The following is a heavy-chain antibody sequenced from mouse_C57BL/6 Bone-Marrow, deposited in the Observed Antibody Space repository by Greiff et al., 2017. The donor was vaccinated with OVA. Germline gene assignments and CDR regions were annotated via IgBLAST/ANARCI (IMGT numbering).Heavy chain of an antibody. V-gene: IGHV1-20*01. CDR3: ARASTVVAPYYAMDY. CDR2: INPYNGDT. D-gene: IGHD1-1*01. Sequence: EVQLLQSGPELVKPGDSVKISCKASGYSFTGYFMNWVMQSHGKSLEWIGRINPYNGDTFYNQKFKGKATLTVDKSSSTAHMELRSLTSEDSAVYYCARASTVVAPYYAMDYWGQGTSVTVSS. CDR1: GYSFTGYF. J-gene: IGHJ4*01.